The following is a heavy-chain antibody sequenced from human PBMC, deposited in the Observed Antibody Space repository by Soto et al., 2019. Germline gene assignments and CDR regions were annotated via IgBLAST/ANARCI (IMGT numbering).Heavy chain of an antibody. V-gene: IGHV1-2*02. CDR1: GYTFTGYY. Sequence: QVQLVQSGAEVKKPGASVKVSCKASGYTFTGYYMHWVRQAPGQGLEWMGWINPNSGGTNYAQKFQGRVTITADESTSTAYMELSSLRSEDTAVYYCARGGGHCSGGSCYYNWFDPWGQGTLVTVSS. CDR2: INPNSGGT. CDR3: ARGGGHCSGGSCYYNWFDP. D-gene: IGHD2-15*01. J-gene: IGHJ5*02.